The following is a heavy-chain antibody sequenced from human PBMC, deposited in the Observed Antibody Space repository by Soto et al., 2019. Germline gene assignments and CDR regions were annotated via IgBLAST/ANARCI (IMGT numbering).Heavy chain of an antibody. CDR2: IYHSGSP. Sequence: QVLLQESGPGLVKPSETLSLTCSVSGASITSYYWSWIRQPPGKGLEWIGYIYHSGSPSYNPSLKSRVTISVSTSKNQLSLRLVSVTAADTALYFCAREDFGSCSSTTCLNWFDPWGQGTQVTVSS. J-gene: IGHJ5*02. V-gene: IGHV4-59*01. CDR3: AREDFGSCSSTTCLNWFDP. CDR1: GASITSYY. D-gene: IGHD2-2*01.